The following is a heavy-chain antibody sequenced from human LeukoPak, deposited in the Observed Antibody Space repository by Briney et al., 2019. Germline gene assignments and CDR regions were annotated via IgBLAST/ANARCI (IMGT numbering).Heavy chain of an antibody. D-gene: IGHD3-10*01. Sequence: GASVKVSCKASGYTFTGYYMHWVRQAPGQGLEWMGWINPNSGGTNYAQKFQGRVTMTRDTSISTACMELSRLRSDDTAVYYCARAGLLWFGELLFDIWGQGTMVTVSS. CDR3: ARAGLLWFGELLFDI. J-gene: IGHJ3*02. V-gene: IGHV1-2*02. CDR1: GYTFTGYY. CDR2: INPNSGGT.